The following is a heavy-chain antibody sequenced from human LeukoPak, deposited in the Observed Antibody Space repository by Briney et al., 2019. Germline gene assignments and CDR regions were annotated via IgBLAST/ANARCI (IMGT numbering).Heavy chain of an antibody. CDR3: ATASSFDSSGYYYNFDY. CDR2: FDPEDGET. CDR1: GYTLTELS. V-gene: IGHV1-24*01. J-gene: IGHJ4*02. D-gene: IGHD3-22*01. Sequence: GASVKVPCKVSGYTLTELSMHWVRQAPGKGLEWMGGFDPEDGETIYAQKFQGRVTMTEDTSTDTAYMELSSLRSEDTAVYYCATASSFDSSGYYYNFDYWGQGTLVTVSS.